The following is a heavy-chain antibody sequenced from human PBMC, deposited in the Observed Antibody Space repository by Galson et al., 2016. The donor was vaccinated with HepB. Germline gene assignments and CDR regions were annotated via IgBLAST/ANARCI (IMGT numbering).Heavy chain of an antibody. CDR3: ARDPWFAYYDF. CDR2: ISTSHGNR. V-gene: IGHV1-18*01. Sequence: SVKVSCKASGYSFTDHGISWARQAPGQGLEWVGWISTSHGNRRYADKLQGRVTLTTDPATSTAYMELGSLRSDDTAVYYCARDPWFAYYDFWGQGTLVTVSS. CDR1: GYSFTDHG. J-gene: IGHJ4*02. D-gene: IGHD3-3*01.